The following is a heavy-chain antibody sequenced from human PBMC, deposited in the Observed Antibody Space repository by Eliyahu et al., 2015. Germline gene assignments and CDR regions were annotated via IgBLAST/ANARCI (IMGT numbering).Heavy chain of an antibody. CDR1: GFTFSNAW. CDR2: IKSKTDGGTT. D-gene: IGHD3-10*01. Sequence: EVQLVESGGGLVKPGGSLRLSCAASGFTFSNAWXXXXRQAPGKGLEWVGRIKSKTDGGTTDYAAPVKGRFTISRDDSKNTLYLQMNSLKTEDTAVYYCTTDVTNLWFRESYYYYYYGMDVWGKGTTVTVSS. J-gene: IGHJ6*04. V-gene: IGHV3-15*01. CDR3: TTDVTNLWFRESYYYYYYGMDV.